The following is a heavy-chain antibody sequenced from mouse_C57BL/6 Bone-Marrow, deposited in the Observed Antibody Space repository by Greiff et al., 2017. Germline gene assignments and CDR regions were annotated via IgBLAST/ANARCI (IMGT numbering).Heavy chain of an antibody. J-gene: IGHJ2*01. CDR2: IDPSDSYT. CDR1: GYTFTSYW. Sequence: QVQLQQPGAELVRPGTSVKLSCKASGYTFTSYWMHWVKQRHGQGLEWIGVIDPSDSYTSYNQKFKGKATLTVDTSSSTAYMQLSSLTSEDSAVYYCARVGYFDYWGQGTTLTVSS. CDR3: ARVGYFDY. V-gene: IGHV1-59*01.